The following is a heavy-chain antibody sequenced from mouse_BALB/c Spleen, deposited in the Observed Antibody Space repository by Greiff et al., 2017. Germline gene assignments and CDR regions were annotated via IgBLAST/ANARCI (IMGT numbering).Heavy chain of an antibody. CDR2: IDPENGDT. J-gene: IGHJ4*01. D-gene: IGHD1-2*01. CDR3: NARGAATGAMDY. CDR1: GFNIKDYY. V-gene: IGHV14-4*02. Sequence: VQLQQSGAELVRSGASVKLSCTASGFNIKDYYMHWVKQRPEQGLEWIGWIDPENGDTEYAPQFKGKATMTADTSSNTAYLQLSSLTSEDAAVYYCNARGAATGAMDYWGQGTSVTVAS.